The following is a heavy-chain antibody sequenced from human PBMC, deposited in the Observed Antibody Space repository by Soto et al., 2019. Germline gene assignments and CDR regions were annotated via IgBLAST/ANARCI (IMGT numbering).Heavy chain of an antibody. CDR3: TRGDTSTWGDH. J-gene: IGHJ4*02. D-gene: IGHD3-16*01. Sequence: QVQLVESGGGVVQPRTSLRLSCVASGFAFSTYSMHWVRQAPDKGLEWVAVISYDGTKTYYADSVRGRFSISRENSKNTLFRQMSGLRNEDTAIYYCTRGDTSTWGDHWGQGTLLSVSS. V-gene: IGHV3-30-3*01. CDR2: ISYDGTKT. CDR1: GFAFSTYS.